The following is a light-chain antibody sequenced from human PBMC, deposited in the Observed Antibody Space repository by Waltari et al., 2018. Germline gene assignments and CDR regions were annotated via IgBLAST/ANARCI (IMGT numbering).Light chain of an antibody. J-gene: IGLJ3*02. CDR2: DDS. V-gene: IGLV2-14*02. Sequence: WYQQHPGHAPEVMSHDDSKRAPGVSSRISGSKSGNTASLTISGLQAEDEADYYCSSYASSSTWVFGGGTKLTVL. CDR3: SSYASSSTWV.